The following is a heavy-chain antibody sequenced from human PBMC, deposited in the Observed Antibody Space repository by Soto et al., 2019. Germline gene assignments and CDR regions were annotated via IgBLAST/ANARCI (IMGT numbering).Heavy chain of an antibody. D-gene: IGHD6-13*01. CDR3: TTDLPHIAAAPR. Sequence: EVQLVESGGGLVKPGGSLRLSCAASGFTFSNDWMSWVRQAPGKGLEWVGRIKSKTDGGTTDYAAPVKGRFTISRDDSKNTLYLQMNSLKTEDTAVYYCTTDLPHIAAAPRWGQGTLVTVSS. CDR2: IKSKTDGGTT. J-gene: IGHJ4*02. V-gene: IGHV3-15*01. CDR1: GFTFSNDW.